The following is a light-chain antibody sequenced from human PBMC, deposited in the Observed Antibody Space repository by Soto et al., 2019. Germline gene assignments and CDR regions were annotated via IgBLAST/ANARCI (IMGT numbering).Light chain of an antibody. CDR3: QQYNHWPQYT. Sequence: ETVMTQSPATLSVSPGERATLACRASRSVRSNVAWYQQKPGQAPRLLIYGASTRATGIPARFSGSGSGTEFTLTISSLQSEDFAAYYCQQYNHWPQYTFGQGTKVEIX. CDR1: RSVRSN. J-gene: IGKJ2*01. V-gene: IGKV3-15*01. CDR2: GAS.